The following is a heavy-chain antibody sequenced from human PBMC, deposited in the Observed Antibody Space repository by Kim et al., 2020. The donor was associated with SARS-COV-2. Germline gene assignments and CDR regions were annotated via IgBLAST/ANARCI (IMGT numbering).Heavy chain of an antibody. CDR2: GDT. D-gene: IGHD3-16*01. CDR3: ARGFGTCFDY. V-gene: IGHV1-8*01. Sequence: GDTVYAQKFKGRVTMTRDSSISTAYMELTILRSDDTAIYYCARGFGTCFDYWGQGTLVTISS. J-gene: IGHJ4*02.